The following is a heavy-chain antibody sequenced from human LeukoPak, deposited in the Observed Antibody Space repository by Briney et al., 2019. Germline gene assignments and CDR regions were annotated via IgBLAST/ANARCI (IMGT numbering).Heavy chain of an antibody. D-gene: IGHD3-10*01. Sequence: SGGSLRLSCAASGFTFSSYAMSWVRQAPGKGLEWVSAISGSGGSTYYADSVKGRFTISRDNSKNTLYLQMNSLRAEDTAVYYCAKEGPPLWFGELEGFDYWGQGTLVTVSS. V-gene: IGHV3-23*01. CDR2: ISGSGGST. CDR3: AKEGPPLWFGELEGFDY. CDR1: GFTFSSYA. J-gene: IGHJ4*02.